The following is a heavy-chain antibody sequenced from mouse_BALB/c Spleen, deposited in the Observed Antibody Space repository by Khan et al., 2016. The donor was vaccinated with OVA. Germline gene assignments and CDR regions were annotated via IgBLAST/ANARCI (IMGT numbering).Heavy chain of an antibody. D-gene: IGHD2-14*01. CDR3: ARGGYEGFAY. V-gene: IGHV1-85*01. CDR2: MFPGDGST. J-gene: IGHJ3*01. CDR1: GYTFTSYD. Sequence: VQLQESGAELVKPGASVKLSCKASGYTFTSYDINWVRQRPEQGLEWIGWMFPGDGSTKYNENFKDKATLTTDKSSSTAYMQLSRLTSEDSGAYVCARGGYEGFAYWGQGTQVTVSA.